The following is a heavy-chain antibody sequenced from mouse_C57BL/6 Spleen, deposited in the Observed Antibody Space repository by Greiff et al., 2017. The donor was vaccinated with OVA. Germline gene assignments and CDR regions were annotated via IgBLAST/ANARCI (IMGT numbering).Heavy chain of an antibody. CDR1: GYTFTDYY. V-gene: IGHV1-19*01. D-gene: IGHD2-3*01. Sequence: VQLQQSGPVLVKPGASVKMSCKASGYTFTDYYMNWVKQSHGKSLEWIGVINPYNGGTSYNQKFKGKATLTVDKSSSTAYMELNSLTSEDSAVYYCARGGYYEDYWGQGTTLTVSS. J-gene: IGHJ2*01. CDR3: ARGGYYEDY. CDR2: INPYNGGT.